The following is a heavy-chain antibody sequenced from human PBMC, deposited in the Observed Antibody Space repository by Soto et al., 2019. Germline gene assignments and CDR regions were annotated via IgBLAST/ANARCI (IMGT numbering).Heavy chain of an antibody. Sequence: QVQLVQSGAEVKKPGSSVKVSCKASGGTFSSYAISWVRQAPGQGLEWMGGIIPIFGTANYAQKFQGRVTITADESTSTAYMELSSLRSEDTAVYYCARDHGGSYSYYYYYGMDVWGQGTTVTVSS. J-gene: IGHJ6*02. CDR2: IIPIFGTA. CDR3: ARDHGGSYSYYYYYGMDV. D-gene: IGHD1-26*01. CDR1: GGTFSSYA. V-gene: IGHV1-69*01.